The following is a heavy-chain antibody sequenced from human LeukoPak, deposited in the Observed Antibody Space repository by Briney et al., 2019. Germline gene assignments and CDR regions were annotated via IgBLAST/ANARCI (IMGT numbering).Heavy chain of an antibody. CDR3: ARDATWARGLGGAFDI. V-gene: IGHV3-23*01. Sequence: PGGSLRLSCAASGFTFSSYAMSWVRQAPGKGLEWVSAISGSGGSTYYADSVKGRFTISRDNSKNTLYLQMNSLRAEDTAVYYCARDATWARGLGGAFDIWGQGIMVTVSS. J-gene: IGHJ3*02. CDR1: GFTFSSYA. D-gene: IGHD3-16*01. CDR2: ISGSGGST.